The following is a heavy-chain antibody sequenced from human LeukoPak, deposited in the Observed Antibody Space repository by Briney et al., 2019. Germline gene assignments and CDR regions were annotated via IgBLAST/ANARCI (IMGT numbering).Heavy chain of an antibody. CDR2: INPNRGGT. V-gene: IGHV1-2*02. CDR1: GYTLTGYY. D-gene: IGHD3-10*01. J-gene: IGHJ4*02. Sequence: ASVKVSCKASGYTLTGYYMHWVRQAPGKGLEWMGWINPNRGGTNYAQKFRGRVTMTRDTSISTAYMELSRLRSDDTAVYYCARDLPLWFGALLDDYWGQGTLVTVSS. CDR3: ARDLPLWFGALLDDY.